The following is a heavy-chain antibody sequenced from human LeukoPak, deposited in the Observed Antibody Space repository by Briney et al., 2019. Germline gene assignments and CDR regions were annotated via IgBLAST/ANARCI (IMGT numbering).Heavy chain of an antibody. J-gene: IGHJ6*03. CDR3: ARGGDYYGSGSPMARFYYYYYYMDV. CDR2: MNPNSGNT. D-gene: IGHD3-10*01. Sequence: ASVKVSCKASGYTFTSYDINWVRQATGQGGERMGWMNPNSGNTGYAQKFQGRVTITRNTSISTAYMELSSLRSEDTAVYYCARGGDYYGSGSPMARFYYYYYYMDVWGKGTTVTVSS. CDR1: GYTFTSYD. V-gene: IGHV1-8*03.